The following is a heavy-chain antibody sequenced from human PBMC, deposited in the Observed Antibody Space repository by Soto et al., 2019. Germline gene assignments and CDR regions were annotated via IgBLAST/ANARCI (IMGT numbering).Heavy chain of an antibody. V-gene: IGHV1-69*13. CDR3: ARDKYCSGGSCYSPDYYYYGMDV. CDR2: IIPIFGTA. CDR1: GGTFSSYA. D-gene: IGHD2-15*01. J-gene: IGHJ6*02. Sequence: SVKVSCKASGGTFSSYAISWVRQAPGQGLEWMGGIIPIFGTANYAQKFQGRVTITADESTSTAYMELSSLRSEDTAVYYCARDKYCSGGSCYSPDYYYYGMDVWGQGTTVTVSS.